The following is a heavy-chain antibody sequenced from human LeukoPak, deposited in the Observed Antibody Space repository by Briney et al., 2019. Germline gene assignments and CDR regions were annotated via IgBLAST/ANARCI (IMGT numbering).Heavy chain of an antibody. CDR1: GFTFSGYG. CDR2: ISYDGSNK. D-gene: IGHD6-19*01. Sequence: GGSLRLSCAASGFTFSGYGMHWVRQAPGKGLEWVAVISYDGSNKYYADSVKGRFTISRDNSKNTLYLQMNSLRAEDTAVYYCAKGSTVAEAYYYYYMDVWGKGTTVTVSS. J-gene: IGHJ6*03. V-gene: IGHV3-30*18. CDR3: AKGSTVAEAYYYYYMDV.